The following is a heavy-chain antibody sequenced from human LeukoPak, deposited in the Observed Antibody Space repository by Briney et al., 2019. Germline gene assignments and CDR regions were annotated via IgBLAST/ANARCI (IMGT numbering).Heavy chain of an antibody. CDR3: ARDLGSVVAATQGPLGMDV. Sequence: GRSLRLSCAASGFTFSTYAMHWVRQTPGKGLEWVAAIWYDGSNRYYGDSVKGRLTISRDSSKNMVFLQMNSLRAEDTAMYYCARDLGSVVAATQGPLGMDVWGQGTTVTVSS. J-gene: IGHJ6*02. CDR1: GFTFSTYA. D-gene: IGHD2-15*01. V-gene: IGHV3-33*01. CDR2: IWYDGSNR.